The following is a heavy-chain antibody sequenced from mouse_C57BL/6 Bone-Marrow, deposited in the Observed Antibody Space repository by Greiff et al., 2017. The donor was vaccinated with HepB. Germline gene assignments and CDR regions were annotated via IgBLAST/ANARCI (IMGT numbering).Heavy chain of an antibody. CDR3: TTRLRGRGDYAMDY. CDR2: IDPEDGDT. V-gene: IGHV14-1*01. CDR1: GFNIKHYY. J-gene: IGHJ4*01. Sequence: VQLKQSGAELVRPGASVKLSCTASGFNIKHYYMHWVKQRPEQGLEWIGRIDPEDGDTEYAPKFQGKATMTADTSSNTAYLQLSSLTSEDTAVYYCTTRLRGRGDYAMDYWGQGTSVTVSS. D-gene: IGHD1-1*01.